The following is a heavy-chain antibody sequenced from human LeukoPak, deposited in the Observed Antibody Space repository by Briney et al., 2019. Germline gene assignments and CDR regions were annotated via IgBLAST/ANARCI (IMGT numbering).Heavy chain of an antibody. V-gene: IGHV1-69*04. CDR2: IIPILGIA. CDR3: AFPGHILTGYDP. J-gene: IGHJ5*02. CDR1: GGTFGSYA. D-gene: IGHD3-9*01. Sequence: ASVKVSCKASGGTFGSYAISWVRQAPGQGLEWMGRIIPILGIANYAQKFQGRVTITADKSTSTAYMELSSLRSEDTAVYYCAFPGHILTGYDPWGQGTPVTVSS.